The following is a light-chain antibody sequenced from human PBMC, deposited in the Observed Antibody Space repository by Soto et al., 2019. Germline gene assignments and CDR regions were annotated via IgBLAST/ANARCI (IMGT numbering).Light chain of an antibody. CDR2: CAS. V-gene: IGKV3-20*01. CDR1: QSVSSSY. CDR3: QQFGSSPLYT. Sequence: EIVVTQSPGTLSLSPGERVTLSCRASQSVSSSYLAWYQQKPGQAPRLLIYCASSRATGIPDRFSGSGSGTDFTLTISRLEPEDCAVYYCQQFGSSPLYTFGQGTKLEIK. J-gene: IGKJ2*01.